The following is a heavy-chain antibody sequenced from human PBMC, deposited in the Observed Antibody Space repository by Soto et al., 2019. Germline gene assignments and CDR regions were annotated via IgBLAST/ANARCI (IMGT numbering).Heavy chain of an antibody. CDR3: ARKKKALTTQDAFDI. J-gene: IGHJ3*02. D-gene: IGHD3-22*01. CDR1: GFTFSSHS. V-gene: IGHV3-21*01. CDR2: ISPTSEYK. Sequence: GGSLRLSCTASGFTFSSHSMNWVRQAPGKGLEWVSSISPTSEYKLYADSVRGRSTISRDNAENSLWLQLDSLRAEDSAVYYCARKKKALTTQDAFDIWGQGTMVTVSS.